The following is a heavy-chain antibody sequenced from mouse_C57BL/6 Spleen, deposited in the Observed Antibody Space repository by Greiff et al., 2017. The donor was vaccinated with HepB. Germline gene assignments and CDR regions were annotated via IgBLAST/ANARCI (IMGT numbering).Heavy chain of an antibody. CDR3: ARSSSGYDYFDY. D-gene: IGHD3-2*02. V-gene: IGHV1-54*01. Sequence: VKLQESGAELVRPGTSVKVSCKASGYAFTNYLIEWVKQRPGQGLEWIGVINPGSGGTNYNEKFKGKATLTADKSSSTAYMQLSSLTSEDSAVYFCARSSSGYDYFDYWGQGTTLTVSS. CDR1: GYAFTNYL. CDR2: INPGSGGT. J-gene: IGHJ2*01.